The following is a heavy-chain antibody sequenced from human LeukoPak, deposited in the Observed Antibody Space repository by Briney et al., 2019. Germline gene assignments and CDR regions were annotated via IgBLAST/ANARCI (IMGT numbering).Heavy chain of an antibody. CDR2: IYTSGST. D-gene: IGHD1-26*01. CDR3: ARSTKWELKMAFDI. Sequence: PSETLSLTCTVSGGSISSYYWSWIRQPAGKGLEWIGRIYTSGSTNYNPSLKSRVTMSVDTSKNQFSLKLSSVTAADTAVYYCARSTKWELKMAFDIWGQGTMVTVSS. CDR1: GGSISSYY. J-gene: IGHJ3*02. V-gene: IGHV4-4*07.